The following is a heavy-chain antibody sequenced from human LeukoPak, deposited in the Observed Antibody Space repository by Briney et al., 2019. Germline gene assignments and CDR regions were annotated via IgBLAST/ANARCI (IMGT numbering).Heavy chain of an antibody. V-gene: IGHV1-2*02. D-gene: IGHD3-22*01. CDR1: GYTFTGYY. J-gene: IGHJ4*02. CDR3: ARVSYYYDSSGYYHLDY. Sequence: ASVKVSCKASGYTFTGYYMHWVRQAPGQGLEWMGWINSNSGGTNYAQKFQGRVTMTRDTSISTAYMELSRLRSDDTAVYYCARVSYYYDSSGYYHLDYWGQGTLVTVSS. CDR2: INSNSGGT.